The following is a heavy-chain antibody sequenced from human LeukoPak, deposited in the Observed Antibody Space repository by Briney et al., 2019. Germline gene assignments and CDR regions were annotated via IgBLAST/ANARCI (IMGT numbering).Heavy chain of an antibody. Sequence: GGSLRLSCAASGFTFSSYSMNWVRQAPGKGLEWVSYISSSSSTIYYADSVKGRFTISRENAKNSLYLQMNSLRAEDTAVYYCARADFGITMVRGVMGYWGQGTLVTVSS. CDR2: ISSSSSTI. J-gene: IGHJ4*02. CDR3: ARADFGITMVRGVMGY. CDR1: GFTFSSYS. V-gene: IGHV3-48*04. D-gene: IGHD3-10*01.